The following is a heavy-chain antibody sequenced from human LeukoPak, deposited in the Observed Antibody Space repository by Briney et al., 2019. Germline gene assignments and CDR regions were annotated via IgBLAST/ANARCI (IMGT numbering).Heavy chain of an antibody. V-gene: IGHV3-7*03. D-gene: IGHD7-27*01. Sequence: GGSLRLSCAASGFTFSTYFMSWVRQAPGKGLEWVANLHPDGSHQYYVDSVRGRFTISRDNAKNSLYLQMNNLRAEDTAVYLCTSPPWGSQGFWGQGTLVTVSS. CDR1: GFTFSTYF. CDR3: TSPPWGSQGF. CDR2: LHPDGSHQ. J-gene: IGHJ4*02.